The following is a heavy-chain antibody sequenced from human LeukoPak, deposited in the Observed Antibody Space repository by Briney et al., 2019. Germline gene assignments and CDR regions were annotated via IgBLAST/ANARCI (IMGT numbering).Heavy chain of an antibody. V-gene: IGHV4-39*01. J-gene: IGHJ6*03. CDR1: GGSISSSSYY. CDR3: ARQGPTLWFGELQVSNYYYMDV. Sequence: PSETLSLTCTVSGGSISSSSYYWGWIRQPPGKGLEWIGSIYYSGSTYYNPSLKSRVTISVDTSKNQFSLKLSSVTAADTAVYYCARQGPTLWFGELQVSNYYYMDVWGKGTTVTISS. D-gene: IGHD3-10*01. CDR2: IYYSGST.